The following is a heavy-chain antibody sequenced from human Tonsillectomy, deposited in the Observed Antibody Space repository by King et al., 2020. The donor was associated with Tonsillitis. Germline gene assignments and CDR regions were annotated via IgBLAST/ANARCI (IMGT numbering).Heavy chain of an antibody. CDR3: AIPYTPPRSEFDY. D-gene: IGHD2-2*02. J-gene: IGHJ4*02. CDR2: INPNSGGT. V-gene: IGHV1-2*02. Sequence: VQLVESGAEVKKPGASVKVSCKASGYTFSGYYMHWVRQAPGQGLEWMGWINPNSGGTNYAQKFQGRVTLTRDTSISTAYMELSSLTSDDTAVYYCAIPYTPPRSEFDYWGQGTLVTVSS. CDR1: GYTFSGYY.